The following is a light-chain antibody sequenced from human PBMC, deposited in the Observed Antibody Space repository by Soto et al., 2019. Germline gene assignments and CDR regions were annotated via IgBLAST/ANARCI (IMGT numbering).Light chain of an antibody. CDR3: SSYATSSTV. CDR1: SGDVGGYNY. J-gene: IGLJ1*01. V-gene: IGLV2-8*01. Sequence: QSVLTQPPSASGSPGQSVAISCTGTSGDVGGYNYVSWYQQHPGKAPKLMIYEVNKRPSGVPDRFSGSKSGNTASLTVSGLQADDEADYYCSSYATSSTVFGTAP. CDR2: EVN.